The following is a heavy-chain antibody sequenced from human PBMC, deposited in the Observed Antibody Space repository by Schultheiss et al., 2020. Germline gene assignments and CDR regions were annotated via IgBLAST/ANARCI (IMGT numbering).Heavy chain of an antibody. CDR1: GGSFSGYY. J-gene: IGHJ2*01. CDR3: ARVEGGVVVITKYWYFDL. Sequence: SETLSLTCAVYGGSFSGYYWSWIRQPPGKGLEWIGEINHSGSTNYNPSLKSRVTISVDTSKNQFSLKLSSVTAADTAVYYCARVEGGVVVITKYWYFDLWGRGTLVTVLL. V-gene: IGHV4-34*01. CDR2: INHSGST. D-gene: IGHD3-22*01.